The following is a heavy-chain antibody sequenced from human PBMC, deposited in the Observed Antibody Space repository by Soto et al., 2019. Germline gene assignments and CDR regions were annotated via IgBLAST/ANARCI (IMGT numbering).Heavy chain of an antibody. CDR2: INDDGSST. D-gene: IGHD1-1*01. CDR3: ARGPRSTSTGTGAF. CDR1: GFTFSMYW. J-gene: IGHJ4*02. V-gene: IGHV3-74*01. Sequence: GGSLRLSCAASGFTFSMYWMHWVRQVPGKGPEWVSRINDDGSSTNYAYSVKGRFTISRDNAKNTLYLQMNALRTDATAVYYCARGPRSTSTGTGAFWGQGTLVTVSS.